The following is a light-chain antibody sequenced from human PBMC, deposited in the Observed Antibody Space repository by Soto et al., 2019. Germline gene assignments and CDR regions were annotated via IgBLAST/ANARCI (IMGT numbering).Light chain of an antibody. J-gene: IGLJ2*01. CDR3: SSYTSSSTRV. Sequence: QSALTQSASVSGSPGQSITISCTGTSSDVGGYNYVSWYQQHPGKAPKLMIYDVSNRPSGVSNRFSGSKSGNTASLTISGLQAEGEADYYCSSYTSSSTRVFGGGTKVTVL. V-gene: IGLV2-14*01. CDR2: DVS. CDR1: SSDVGGYNY.